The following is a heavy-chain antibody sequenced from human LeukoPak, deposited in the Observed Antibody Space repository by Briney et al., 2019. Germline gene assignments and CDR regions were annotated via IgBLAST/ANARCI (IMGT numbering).Heavy chain of an antibody. CDR2: INADNSNT. Sequence: ASVKVSCKASGYTFINYAVQWVRQAPGQRLEWMGWINADNSNTLYSQNFQGRVTITRDTSASTAYMELSSLRSEDTAVYYWARGGSGPFYFDYWGQGTLVTVSA. CDR3: ARGGSGPFYFDY. CDR1: GYTFINYA. V-gene: IGHV1-3*01. D-gene: IGHD6-19*01. J-gene: IGHJ4*02.